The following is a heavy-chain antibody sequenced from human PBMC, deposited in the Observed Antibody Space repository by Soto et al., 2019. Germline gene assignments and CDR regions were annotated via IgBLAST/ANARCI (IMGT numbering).Heavy chain of an antibody. CDR2: IYYSGST. CDR3: ASAGPSWLQSDY. D-gene: IGHD5-12*01. CDR1: GGSISSYY. V-gene: IGHV4-59*01. Sequence: QVQLQESGPGLVKPSETLSLTCTVSGGSISSYYCSWIRQPPGKGLEWIGYIYYSGSTNYNPSLTRRVTISVDTSKTQFSLTLSSVTAADTAVYYCASAGPSWLQSDYWGKGTLVTVSS. J-gene: IGHJ4*02.